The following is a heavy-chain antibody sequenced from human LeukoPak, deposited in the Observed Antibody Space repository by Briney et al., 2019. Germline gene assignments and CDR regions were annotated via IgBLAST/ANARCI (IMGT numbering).Heavy chain of an antibody. V-gene: IGHV3-15*01. Sequence: PGGSLRLPCSASGFTFSNVWMTWVRQAPGKGLEWVGRIRPITDGGTTDYAAPVRGRFTISRDDSKNTLYLQMNSLKTEDTAVYYCTSRLNYWGQGTLATVSS. J-gene: IGHJ4*02. CDR3: TSRLNY. CDR1: GFTFSNVW. CDR2: IRPITDGGTT.